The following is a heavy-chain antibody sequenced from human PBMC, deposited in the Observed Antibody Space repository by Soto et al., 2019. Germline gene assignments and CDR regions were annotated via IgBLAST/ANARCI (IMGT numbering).Heavy chain of an antibody. CDR1: GFTFSIYA. CDR2: ISGAGHST. CDR3: AKGPGRYCSGGFCYSDY. V-gene: IGHV3-23*01. J-gene: IGHJ4*02. D-gene: IGHD2-15*01. Sequence: PGGSLRLSCAASGFTFSIYAMSWVRQAPWKGLEWVSAISGAGHSTYFADSVKGRFTISRDNSKNTLYLQMNTLRAEDTAIYYCAKGPGRYCSGGFCYSDYWGQGTLVTVSS.